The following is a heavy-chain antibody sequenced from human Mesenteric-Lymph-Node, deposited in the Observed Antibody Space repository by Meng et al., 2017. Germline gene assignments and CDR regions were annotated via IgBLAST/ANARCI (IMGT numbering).Heavy chain of an antibody. CDR3: ARVCEAGYCSGGSRLEDGFDM. CDR2: INVGDGNT. CDR1: GYTSTTHA. Sequence: ASVKVFCKSSGYTSTTHAMHWVRQAPGQRLEWMGRINVGDGNTEYSQTFQGRVTITRDTSASTAYMELSSLRSDDTAVYYCARVCEAGYCSGGSRLEDGFDMWGQGTMVTVSS. D-gene: IGHD2-15*01. V-gene: IGHV1-3*01. J-gene: IGHJ3*02.